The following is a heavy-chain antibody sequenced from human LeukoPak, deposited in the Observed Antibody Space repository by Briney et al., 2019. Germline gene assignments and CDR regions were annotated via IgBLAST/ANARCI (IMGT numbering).Heavy chain of an antibody. CDR1: GFTFSSYG. CDR2: ISYDGSNT. D-gene: IGHD4-11*01. CDR3: PKVGLTVTTILDYFDY. V-gene: IGHV3-30*18. J-gene: IGHJ4*02. Sequence: GGSLRLSCAASGFTFSSYGMHWVRQAPGKGLEWVALISYDGSNTYYADSVKGRFTISRDNSKNTLYLQMNSLRAEDTAVFYCPKVGLTVTTILDYFDYWGQGTLVTVSS.